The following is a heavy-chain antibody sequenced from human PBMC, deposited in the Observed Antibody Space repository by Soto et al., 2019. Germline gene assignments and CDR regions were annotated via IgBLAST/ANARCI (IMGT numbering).Heavy chain of an antibody. D-gene: IGHD2-15*01. J-gene: IGHJ5*02. CDR3: ARGSNHCSGGSCYSDWFDP. CDR1: KFTFSTYA. CDR2: ISGSGDNT. V-gene: IGHV3-23*01. Sequence: EVQLLESGGGLVQRGGSLRLSCAASKFTFSTYAMTWVRQAPGKGLEWVSDISGSGDNTYYADSVKGRFTISRDNSKSTLYLQMNSLRAEDTAVYYCARGSNHCSGGSCYSDWFDPWGQGTPVTVSS.